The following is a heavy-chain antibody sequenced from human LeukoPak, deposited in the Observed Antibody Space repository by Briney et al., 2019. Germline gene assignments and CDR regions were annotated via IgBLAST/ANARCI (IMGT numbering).Heavy chain of an antibody. CDR3: ARDHSSSWYRGDAFDI. D-gene: IGHD6-13*01. J-gene: IGHJ3*02. CDR2: IYSGGST. CDR1: GFTVSSNY. Sequence: GGSLRLSCAASGFTVSSNYMSWVRQAPGKGLEWVSVIYSGGSTYYADSVKGRFTISRDNSKNTLYLQMNSLRAEDTAVYYCARDHSSSWYRGDAFDIWGQGTMVTVSS. V-gene: IGHV3-66*01.